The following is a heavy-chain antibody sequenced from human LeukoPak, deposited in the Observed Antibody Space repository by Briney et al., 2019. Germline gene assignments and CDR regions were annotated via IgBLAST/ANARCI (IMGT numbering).Heavy chain of an antibody. D-gene: IGHD4-17*01. V-gene: IGHV3-23*01. CDR1: GFTFSSYA. Sequence: PGGSLRLSCAASGFTFSSYAMSWVRQAPEKGLEWVPAISGSGGSTYYADSVKGRFTISRDNSKNTLYLQMNSLRAEDTAVYYCAKDRPDVMTTVTGRLWGQGTLVTVSS. J-gene: IGHJ4*02. CDR3: AKDRPDVMTTVTGRL. CDR2: ISGSGGST.